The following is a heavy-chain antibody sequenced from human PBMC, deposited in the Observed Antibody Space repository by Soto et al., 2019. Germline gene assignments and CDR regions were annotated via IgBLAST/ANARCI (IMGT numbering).Heavy chain of an antibody. J-gene: IGHJ5*02. CDR3: ARVRQQQQLPMYNWFDP. CDR2: INHSGST. Sequence: QVQLQQWGAGLLKPSETLSLTCAVYGGSFSGYYWSWIRQPPGKGLEWIGEINHSGSTNYNPSLKSRVTISVDTPKTQFSLKLSSVTAADTAVYYCARVRQQQQLPMYNWFDPWGQGTLVTVSS. CDR1: GGSFSGYY. V-gene: IGHV4-34*01. D-gene: IGHD6-13*01.